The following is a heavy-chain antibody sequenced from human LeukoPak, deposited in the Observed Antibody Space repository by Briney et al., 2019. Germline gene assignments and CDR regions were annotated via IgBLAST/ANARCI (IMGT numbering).Heavy chain of an antibody. J-gene: IGHJ4*02. V-gene: IGHV3-21*01. CDR1: GLTFSTYS. CDR2: ISSSSSYI. Sequence: PGGSLRLSCAASGLTFSTYSMNWVRQAPGKGLEWVSSISSSSSYIYYAASVKGRFTISRDNAKNSLHLQMNSLRAEDTAVYYCARDGLMSGYDPSYFDYWGQGTLVTVSS. D-gene: IGHD3-3*01. CDR3: ARDGLMSGYDPSYFDY.